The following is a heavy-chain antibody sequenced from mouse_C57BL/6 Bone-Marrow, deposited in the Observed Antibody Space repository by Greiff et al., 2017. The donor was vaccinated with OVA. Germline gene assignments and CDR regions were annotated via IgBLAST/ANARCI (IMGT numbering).Heavy chain of an antibody. Sequence: QVQLQQPGAELVMPGASVKLSCKASGYTFTSYWMHWVKQRPGQGLEWIGEIDPDGSYTNYNQKFKGKSTLTVDKSSSTAYMQPSSLTSEDSAVDDCARLSGNYLYYFDYWGQGTTLTVSS. CDR2: IDPDGSYT. J-gene: IGHJ2*01. D-gene: IGHD2-1*01. V-gene: IGHV1-69*01. CDR3: ARLSGNYLYYFDY. CDR1: GYTFTSYW.